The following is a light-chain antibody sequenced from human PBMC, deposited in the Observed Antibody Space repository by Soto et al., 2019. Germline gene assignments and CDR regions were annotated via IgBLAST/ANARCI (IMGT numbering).Light chain of an antibody. CDR1: SSNIGHNY. V-gene: IGLV1-51*01. CDR3: GTWDSSLSVGV. J-gene: IGLJ2*01. Sequence: QSVLTQPPSLSAAPGQKVTISFSGSSSNIGHNYVCWYQRFPGTAPKLLIYDNDKRPSGIPDRFSGSKSGTSATLDITGLQTGDEADYYCGTWDSSLSVGVFGGGTQLTVL. CDR2: DND.